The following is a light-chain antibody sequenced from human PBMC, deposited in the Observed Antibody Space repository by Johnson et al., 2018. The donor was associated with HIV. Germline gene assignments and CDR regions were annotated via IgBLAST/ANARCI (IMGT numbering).Light chain of an antibody. CDR3: GTWDSSLSFYV. V-gene: IGLV1-51*01. CDR2: DNN. Sequence: QSVLTQPPSVSAAPGQKVTISCSGSSSNIGNNYVSWYQQLPGKAPKLFIFDNNKRPSGIPDRFSGSKSGTSATLGITGLQTGDEADYYCGTWDSSLSFYVFGTGTKVTVL. J-gene: IGLJ1*01. CDR1: SSNIGNNY.